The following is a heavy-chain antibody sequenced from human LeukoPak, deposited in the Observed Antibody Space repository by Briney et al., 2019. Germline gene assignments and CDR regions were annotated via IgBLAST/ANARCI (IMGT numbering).Heavy chain of an antibody. CDR1: GGSVNSGGYY. V-gene: IGHV4-31*03. CDR3: ARSNDYGDYD. Sequence: SQTLSLTCTVPGGSVNSGGYYWTWIRQHPGKGLEWLGYIYYSGRTYYNPSLKSRITISLDTSKNQFSLNLTSVSAADTAFYFCARSNDYGDYDWGQGTLITVSS. D-gene: IGHD4-17*01. J-gene: IGHJ4*02. CDR2: IYYSGRT.